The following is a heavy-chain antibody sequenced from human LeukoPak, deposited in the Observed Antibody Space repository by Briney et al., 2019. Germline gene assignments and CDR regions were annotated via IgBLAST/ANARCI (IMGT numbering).Heavy chain of an antibody. CDR2: IYYSGST. D-gene: IGHD5-24*01. CDR3: ARTGDGHNTPHYFDY. V-gene: IGHV4-39*01. CDR1: GGSISSSSYY. J-gene: IGHJ4*02. Sequence: SETLSLTCTVSGGSISSSSYYWGWIRQPPVKGLEWIGSIYYSGSTYYNPSLKSRVTISVDTSKNQFSLKLSSVTAADTAVYYCARTGDGHNTPHYFDYWGQGTLVTVSS.